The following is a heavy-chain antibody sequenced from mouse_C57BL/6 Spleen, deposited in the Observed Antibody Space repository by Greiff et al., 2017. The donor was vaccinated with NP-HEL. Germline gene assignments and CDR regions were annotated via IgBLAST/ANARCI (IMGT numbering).Heavy chain of an antibody. Sequence: QVQLQQSGPELVKPGASVKISCKASGYAFSSSWMNWVKQRPGKGLEWIGRIYPGDGDTNYNGKFKGKATLTADKSSSTAYMQLSSLTSEDSAVYFCARYGNYNWGQGTTLTVSS. D-gene: IGHD2-1*01. CDR3: ARYGNYN. CDR2: IYPGDGDT. CDR1: GYAFSSSW. J-gene: IGHJ2*01. V-gene: IGHV1-82*01.